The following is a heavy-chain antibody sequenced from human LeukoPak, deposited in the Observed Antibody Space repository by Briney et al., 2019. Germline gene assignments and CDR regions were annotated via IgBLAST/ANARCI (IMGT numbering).Heavy chain of an antibody. V-gene: IGHV3-48*04. CDR1: GFTFSSYS. CDR3: ASAFYSGSS. J-gene: IGHJ5*02. D-gene: IGHD1-26*01. CDR2: ISSSSSTI. Sequence: GGSLRLSCAASGFTFSSYSMNWVRQAPGKGREWVSYISSSSSTIYYADSVKGRFTISRDNAKNSLYLQMNSLRAEDTAVYYCASAFYSGSSWGQGTLVTVSS.